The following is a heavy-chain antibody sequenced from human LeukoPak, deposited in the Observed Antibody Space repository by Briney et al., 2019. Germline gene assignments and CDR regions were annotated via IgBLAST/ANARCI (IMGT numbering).Heavy chain of an antibody. J-gene: IGHJ4*02. V-gene: IGHV4-59*08. D-gene: IGHD1-26*01. CDR2: IYYSGSP. Sequence: SETLSLTCTVSGVSFSSYHWSWIRQPPGKGLEWIGYIYYSGSPNYNPSLKSRVTISVDTSKNQFSLKLTSVTAADAAFYYCARQSETYYAPYDYWGPGTLVTVSS. CDR1: GVSFSSYH. CDR3: ARQSETYYAPYDY.